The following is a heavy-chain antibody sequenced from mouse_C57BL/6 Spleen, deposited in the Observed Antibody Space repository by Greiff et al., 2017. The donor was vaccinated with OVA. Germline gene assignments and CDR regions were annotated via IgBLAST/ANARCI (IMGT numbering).Heavy chain of an antibody. CDR2: ILPGSGST. Sequence: VQLQESGAELMKPGASVKLSCTATGYTFTGYWIEWVKQRPGHGLEWIGEILPGSGSTNYNEKFKGKAIVTADTSSNTAYMQLSSLTTEDSAMYYCARPDYDYDEAWFAYWGQGTLVTVSA. CDR1: GYTFTGYW. V-gene: IGHV1-9*01. D-gene: IGHD2-4*01. J-gene: IGHJ3*01. CDR3: ARPDYDYDEAWFAY.